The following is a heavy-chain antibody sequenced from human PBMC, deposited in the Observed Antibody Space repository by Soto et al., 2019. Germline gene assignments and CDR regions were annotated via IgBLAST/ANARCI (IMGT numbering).Heavy chain of an antibody. CDR3: AKDRLRGGFLTTATTNGMDV. V-gene: IGHV3-30*18. CDR2: ISYDGSDK. Sequence: GGSLRLSCAASGFTFNTFGMHWVRQAPGKGLEWVAVISYDGSDKYYADSVKGRFTISRDNSKNTLYLQMNSLRAGDTAVYYCAKDRLRGGFLTTATTNGMDVWGQGTTVTVSS. J-gene: IGHJ6*02. CDR1: GFTFNTFG. D-gene: IGHD1-26*01.